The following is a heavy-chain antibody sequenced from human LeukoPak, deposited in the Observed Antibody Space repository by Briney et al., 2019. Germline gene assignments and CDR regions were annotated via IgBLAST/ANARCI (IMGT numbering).Heavy chain of an antibody. Sequence: GGSLRLSCAASGFTFSSYGMHWVRQAPGKGLEWVAVISYDGSNKYFADSVKGRFTISRDNSKNTLYLQMNSLRAEDTAVYYCAKDSGIAVAGTLRAFDIWGQGTLVTVSS. CDR3: AKDSGIAVAGTLRAFDI. CDR2: ISYDGSNK. V-gene: IGHV3-30*18. J-gene: IGHJ4*02. D-gene: IGHD6-19*01. CDR1: GFTFSSYG.